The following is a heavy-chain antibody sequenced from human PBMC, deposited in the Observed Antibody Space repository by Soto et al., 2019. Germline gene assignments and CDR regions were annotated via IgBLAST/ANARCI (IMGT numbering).Heavy chain of an antibody. V-gene: IGHV4-34*01. CDR2: IYYSGST. CDR1: GGSFSGYY. CDR3: ARQVPAAIRLGWFDP. J-gene: IGHJ5*02. Sequence: ASETLSLTCAVYGGSFSGYYWSWIRQPPGKGLEWIGSIYYSGSTYYRPSLKSRVTISVDTSKNQFSLKLSSVTAADTAVYYCARQVPAAIRLGWFDPWGQGTLVTVSS. D-gene: IGHD2-2*02.